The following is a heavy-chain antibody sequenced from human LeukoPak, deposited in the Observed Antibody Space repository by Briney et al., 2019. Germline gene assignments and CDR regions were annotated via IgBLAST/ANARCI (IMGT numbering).Heavy chain of an antibody. CDR2: ISGSSNYI. D-gene: IGHD3-22*01. CDR3: ARDQSDSSGYYEY. V-gene: IGHV3-21*01. Sequence: GGSLRLSCAASAFTFSTYDMSWVRQAPGKGLEWVSSISGSSNYIYYADSVKGRFTISRDNAKNSLYLQMNSLRAEDTAVYYCARDQSDSSGYYEYWGQGTLVTVSS. CDR1: AFTFSTYD. J-gene: IGHJ4*02.